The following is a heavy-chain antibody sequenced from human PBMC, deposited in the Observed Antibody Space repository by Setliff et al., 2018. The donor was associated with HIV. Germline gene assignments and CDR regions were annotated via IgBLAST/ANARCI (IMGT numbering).Heavy chain of an antibody. CDR3: ARSDCSSVRCYLGHAFEI. Sequence: SVKVSCKASGGTFSDYTVNWVRQAPGQGLEWMGRIIPIIGIENYAQKFQGRVTITADKSTSTAYMELNCLRSDDTAIYYYARSDCSSVRCYLGHAFEIWGQGTMVTVSS. D-gene: IGHD2-15*01. CDR1: GGTFSDYT. V-gene: IGHV1-69*02. J-gene: IGHJ3*02. CDR2: IIPIIGIE.